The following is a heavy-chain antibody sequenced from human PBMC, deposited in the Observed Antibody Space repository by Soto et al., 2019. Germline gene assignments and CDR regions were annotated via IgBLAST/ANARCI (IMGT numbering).Heavy chain of an antibody. J-gene: IGHJ4*02. Sequence: LRLSCAASVFTFSGSAMHWVRQASGKGLEWVGHIRNKVNSYATAYAASVKGRFTVSRDDSKNTAYLQMNSLKTEDTAVYYCTRIGEMNTGVDYWGQGTLVTVSS. D-gene: IGHD4-17*01. CDR3: TRIGEMNTGVDY. V-gene: IGHV3-73*01. CDR2: IRNKVNSYAT. CDR1: VFTFSGSA.